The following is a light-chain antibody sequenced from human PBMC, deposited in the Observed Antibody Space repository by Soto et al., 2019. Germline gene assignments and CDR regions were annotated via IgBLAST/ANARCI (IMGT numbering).Light chain of an antibody. CDR3: QQYKTYPLT. J-gene: IGKJ1*01. CDR2: DAS. CDR1: ENVNTW. Sequence: EIPMTQSPSTLSASVGDRVTITCRASENVNTWLAWYQQKPGKAPTLVIYDASRLEGGVPSRFSGSGSGTDFTLTINSLQPDDFVTYYCQQYKTYPLTFGQGTRVEI. V-gene: IGKV1-5*01.